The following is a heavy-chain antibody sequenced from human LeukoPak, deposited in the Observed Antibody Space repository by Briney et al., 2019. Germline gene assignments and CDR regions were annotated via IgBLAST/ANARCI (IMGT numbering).Heavy chain of an antibody. V-gene: IGHV3-23*01. CDR3: AKGPLLTGYSEP. J-gene: IGHJ5*02. Sequence: GGSLRLSCAASGFTFSSYAMSWVRRAPGKGLEWVSAISGSGGSTYYADSVKGRFTISRDNSKNTLYLQMNSLRAEDTAVYYCAKGPLLTGYSEPWGQGTLVTVSS. D-gene: IGHD3-9*01. CDR1: GFTFSSYA. CDR2: ISGSGGST.